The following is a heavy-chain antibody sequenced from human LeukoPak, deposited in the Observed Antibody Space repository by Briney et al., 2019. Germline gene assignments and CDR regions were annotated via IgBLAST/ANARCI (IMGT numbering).Heavy chain of an antibody. J-gene: IGHJ4*02. Sequence: ASMKVSCKSSGFTFIDHYIHWVRQAPGQGLEWMAYISPHSTARSSAEKFQGRVTLTRDTSMSTVYMELVGLTSDDTAVCYCAREGTVMLTKDFDSWGQGTLVTVSS. CDR1: GFTFIDHY. V-gene: IGHV1-2*02. CDR3: AREGTVMLTKDFDS. CDR2: ISPHSTAR. D-gene: IGHD1-1*01.